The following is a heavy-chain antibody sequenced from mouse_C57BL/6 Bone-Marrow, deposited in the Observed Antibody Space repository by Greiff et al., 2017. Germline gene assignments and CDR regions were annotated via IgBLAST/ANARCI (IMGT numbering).Heavy chain of an antibody. V-gene: IGHV5-17*01. CDR2: ISSGSSTI. J-gene: IGHJ4*01. D-gene: IGHD1-1*01. CDR3: ASPYGKDAMDY. Sequence: EVKVEESGGGLVKPGGSLKLSCAASGFTFSDYGMHWVRQAPEKGLEWVAYISSGSSTIYYADTVKGRFTISRDNAKNTLFLQMTSLRSEDTAMYYCASPYGKDAMDYWGQGTSVTVSS. CDR1: GFTFSDYG.